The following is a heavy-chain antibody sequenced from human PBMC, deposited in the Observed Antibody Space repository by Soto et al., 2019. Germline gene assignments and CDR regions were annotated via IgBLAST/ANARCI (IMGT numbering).Heavy chain of an antibody. Sequence: SETLSLTGTVSGGSISSYYWSWIRQPPGKGLEWIGYIYYSGRTNYNPSLKSRVTISVDTSKNQFSLKLSSVTAADTAVYYCARGYCSSTICYIWDNWFDPWGQGTLVTVS. D-gene: IGHD2-2*02. V-gene: IGHV4-59*01. CDR3: ARGYCSSTICYIWDNWFDP. CDR2: IYYSGRT. CDR1: GGSISSYY. J-gene: IGHJ5*02.